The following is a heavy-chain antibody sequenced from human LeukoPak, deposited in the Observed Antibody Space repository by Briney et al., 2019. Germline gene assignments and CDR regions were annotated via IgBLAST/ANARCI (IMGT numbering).Heavy chain of an antibody. D-gene: IGHD2-15*01. CDR1: GGSFSGYY. CDR3: ATLVAVATNRLDP. CDR2: IYYSGST. Sequence: SETLSLTCAVYGGSFSGYYWSWIRQPPGKGLEWIGYIYYSGSTNYNPSLKSRVTISVDTSKNQFSLNLNSVSAADTAVYYCATLVAVATNRLDPWGQGTLVTVSS. J-gene: IGHJ5*02. V-gene: IGHV4-34*11.